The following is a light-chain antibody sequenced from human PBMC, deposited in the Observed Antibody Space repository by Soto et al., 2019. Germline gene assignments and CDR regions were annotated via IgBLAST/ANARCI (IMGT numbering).Light chain of an antibody. Sequence: EIVMTQSPATLSVSPGERATLSYRASQSISSNLAWYQQKPGQAPRLLIYGASTRATGIPATFSGSGSGTEFTLTISSLQSEDFAVYYCQQCNNWPFTFGPGTKVDIK. J-gene: IGKJ3*01. CDR1: QSISSN. CDR2: GAS. CDR3: QQCNNWPFT. V-gene: IGKV3-15*01.